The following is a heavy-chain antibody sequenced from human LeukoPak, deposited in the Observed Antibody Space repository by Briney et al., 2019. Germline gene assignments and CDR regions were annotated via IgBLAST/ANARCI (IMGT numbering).Heavy chain of an antibody. Sequence: PSETLSLTCSVSGGSVRDYSWSWSRQPPGKGLEWIGYVFYTGSTNCDPSLKSRVTMSTNTSKNQFSLKLTSVTAADTAVYYCASHFGSGFDSWGQGTLVTVSS. D-gene: IGHD3-10*01. V-gene: IGHV4-59*02. CDR3: ASHFGSGFDS. CDR1: GGSVRDYS. J-gene: IGHJ4*02. CDR2: VFYTGST.